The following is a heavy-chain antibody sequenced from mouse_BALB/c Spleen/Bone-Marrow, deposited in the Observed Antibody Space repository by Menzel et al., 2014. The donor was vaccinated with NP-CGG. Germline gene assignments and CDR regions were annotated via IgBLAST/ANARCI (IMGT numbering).Heavy chain of an antibody. D-gene: IGHD4-1*01. Sequence: VQLQQSGAELVKPGASVKMSCKASGYTFTSHWMHWVKQRPGQGLEWIGVLDPSDSYTTYNQKFKGKATLTVDTSSNTAYMQLSSLTSEDSAVYYCTRGANPYYYTMDYWGQGTSVTVSS. CDR2: LDPSDSYT. CDR1: GYTFTSHW. J-gene: IGHJ4*01. CDR3: TRGANPYYYTMDY. V-gene: IGHV1S127*01.